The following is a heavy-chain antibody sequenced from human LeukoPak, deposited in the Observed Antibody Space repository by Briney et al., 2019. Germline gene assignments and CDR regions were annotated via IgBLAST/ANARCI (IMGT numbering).Heavy chain of an antibody. J-gene: IGHJ5*02. Sequence: SETLSLTCTVSGGSISSGGYYWSWIRQHPGKGLEWIGYIYYSGSTYYNPSLKSRVTISVDTSKNQFSLKLSSVTAADAAVYYCARENPNYDFGPGNWFGPWGQGTLVTVSS. CDR1: GGSISSGGYY. CDR2: IYYSGST. D-gene: IGHD3-3*01. V-gene: IGHV4-31*03. CDR3: ARENPNYDFGPGNWFGP.